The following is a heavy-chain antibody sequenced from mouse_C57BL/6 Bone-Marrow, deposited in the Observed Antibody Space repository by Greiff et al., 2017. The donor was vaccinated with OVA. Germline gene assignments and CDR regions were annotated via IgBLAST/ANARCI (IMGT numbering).Heavy chain of an antibody. CDR2: IRLKSDNYAT. CDR1: GFTFSNYW. V-gene: IGHV6-3*01. CDR3: TENYRTGVAY. J-gene: IGHJ3*01. D-gene: IGHD2-12*01. Sequence: EVKVVESGGGLVQPGGSMKLSCVASGFTFSNYWMNWVRQSPEKGLEWVAQIRLKSDNYATHYAESVKGRFTISRDDSKSSVYLQMNNLRAEDTGIYYCTENYRTGVAYWGQGTLVTVSA.